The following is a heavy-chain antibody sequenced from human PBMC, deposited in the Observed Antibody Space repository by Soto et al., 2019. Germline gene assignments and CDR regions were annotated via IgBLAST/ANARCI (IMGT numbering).Heavy chain of an antibody. CDR1: GYTFTSYA. D-gene: IGHD3-3*01. Sequence: GASVKVSCKASGYTFTSYAMHWVRQAPGQRLEWMGWINAGNGNTKYSQKFQGRVTITRDTSASTAYMELSSLRSEDTAVYYCARDPPAGYDFWSGYLDYWGQGTLVTVSS. V-gene: IGHV1-3*01. CDR3: ARDPPAGYDFWSGYLDY. J-gene: IGHJ4*02. CDR2: INAGNGNT.